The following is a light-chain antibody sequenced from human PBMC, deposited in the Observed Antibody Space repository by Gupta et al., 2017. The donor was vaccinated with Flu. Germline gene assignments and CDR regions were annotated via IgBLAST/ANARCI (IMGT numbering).Light chain of an antibody. V-gene: IGLV10-54*04. CDR2: RDN. J-gene: IGLJ3*02. Sequence: TAVITCTGEAYNIGDQGVAWLQQYQGHPPKLLSHRDNSRPSGISQRFSASRSGNIASLTIADLQPDDEADYYCIAWDIWFFVWMFGGGTKLTVL. CDR3: IAWDIWFFVWM. CDR1: AYNIGDQG.